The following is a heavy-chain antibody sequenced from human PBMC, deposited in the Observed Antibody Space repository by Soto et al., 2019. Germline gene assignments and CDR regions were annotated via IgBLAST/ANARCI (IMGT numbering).Heavy chain of an antibody. CDR2: IYSGGST. CDR1: GFTVSSNY. CDR3: ARDPGWFDP. V-gene: IGHV3-66*01. J-gene: IGHJ5*02. Sequence: EVQLVESGGGLVQPGGSLRLSCAASGFTVSSNYMSWVRQAPGKGLEWVSAIYSGGSTYYADSVKGRYTISRDNSKNPRYLQMNSQNAEDTGVYYCARDPGWFDPWGQGTLVTVSS.